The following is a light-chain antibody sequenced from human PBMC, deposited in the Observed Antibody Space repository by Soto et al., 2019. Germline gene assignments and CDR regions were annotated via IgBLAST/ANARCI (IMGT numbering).Light chain of an antibody. CDR2: GNS. Sequence: QSVLTQPPSVSGAPGQRVTISCTGSSSNIGAGYDVHWYQQLPGTAPKLLIYGNSNRPSGVPDRFSGSKSGTSASLAITGLQADDEADYYCQSYDSSVTLRVFGTETKVTVL. V-gene: IGLV1-40*01. CDR3: QSYDSSVTLRV. CDR1: SSNIGAGYD. J-gene: IGLJ1*01.